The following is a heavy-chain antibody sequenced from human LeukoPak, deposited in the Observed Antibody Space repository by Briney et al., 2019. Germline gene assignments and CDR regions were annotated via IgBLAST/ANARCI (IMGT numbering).Heavy chain of an antibody. D-gene: IGHD3-22*01. Sequence: GGSLRLSCAASGFTFSSYAMSWVRQAPGKGLEWVSAISGSGGSTYYADSVKGRFTISRDNSKNTLYLQMNSLRAEDTAVYYCAKLWGINYYDSSGYYYAFDYWGQGTLVTVSS. CDR2: ISGSGGST. CDR3: AKLWGINYYDSSGYYYAFDY. J-gene: IGHJ4*02. V-gene: IGHV3-23*01. CDR1: GFTFSSYA.